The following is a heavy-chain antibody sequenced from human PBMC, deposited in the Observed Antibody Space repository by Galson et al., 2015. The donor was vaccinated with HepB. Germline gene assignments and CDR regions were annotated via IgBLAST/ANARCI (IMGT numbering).Heavy chain of an antibody. J-gene: IGHJ2*01. V-gene: IGHV3-53*04. D-gene: IGHD3-22*01. CDR3: AKGGIASTSGYATWYFDL. CDR2: MYVGGST. CDR1: GFTVSSNY. Sequence: SLRLSCAASGFTVSSNYMTWVRQAPGKGLEWVSIMYVGGSTSYGDYVKGRFTISSHNSKNTLYLQMNSLRPEDTAVYYCAKGGIASTSGYATWYFDLWGRGTLVTVSS.